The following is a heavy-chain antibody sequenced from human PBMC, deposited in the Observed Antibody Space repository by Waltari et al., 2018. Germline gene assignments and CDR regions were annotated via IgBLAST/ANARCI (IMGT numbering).Heavy chain of an antibody. Sequence: QLQLQESGPGLVKPSGTLSLTCTVSGDSMNSNSWWSWVRQPPEKGLEWIGQIHGSGRSNYNPSLESRVTISLDTSNNQLSLKLTSTTAADTAVYYCARDRGIGLYLDSWGQGTLVTVSP. V-gene: IGHV4-4*02. D-gene: IGHD1-26*01. CDR3: ARDRGIGLYLDS. J-gene: IGHJ4*02. CDR1: GDSMNSNSW. CDR2: IHGSGRS.